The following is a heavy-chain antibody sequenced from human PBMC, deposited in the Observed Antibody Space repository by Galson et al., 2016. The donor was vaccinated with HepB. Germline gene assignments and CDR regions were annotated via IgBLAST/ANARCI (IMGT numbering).Heavy chain of an antibody. CDR1: GYTFTNYY. J-gene: IGHJ6*02. CDR3: ARDTPSQIFGVFIGNYYFYGMDV. V-gene: IGHV1-46*01. CDR2: INPTAGST. D-gene: IGHD3-3*01. Sequence: QSGAEVKKPGESLKISCKASGYTFTNYYVHWVRQAPGQGLEWMGLINPTAGSTTYAQNFQGRVTMTRDTSTSTVYMELTSLRSEDTAVYYCARDTPSQIFGVFIGNYYFYGMDVLGQGTTVTVSS.